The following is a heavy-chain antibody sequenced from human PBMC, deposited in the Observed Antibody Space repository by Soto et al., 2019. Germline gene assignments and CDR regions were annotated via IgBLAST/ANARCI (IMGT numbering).Heavy chain of an antibody. J-gene: IGHJ4*02. Sequence: GGSLRLSCVASGFTFSDYYMSWIRQAPGKGLEWVSYISSSSSYTNYADSVKGRFTISRDNAKNSLYLQMNSLRAEDTAVYYCARAPYYYDSSGYWAYWGQGTLVTVSS. CDR3: ARAPYYYDSSGYWAY. D-gene: IGHD3-22*01. CDR2: ISSSSSYT. CDR1: GFTFSDYY. V-gene: IGHV3-11*06.